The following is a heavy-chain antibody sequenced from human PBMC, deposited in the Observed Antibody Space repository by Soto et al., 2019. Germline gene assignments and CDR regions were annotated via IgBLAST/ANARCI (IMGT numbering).Heavy chain of an antibody. V-gene: IGHV1-18*04. CDR1: GHTFTTYG. Sequence: QVQLVQSGAEVKKPGASVKVSCKASGHTFTTYGITWVRQAPGQGLEWMGWNSAYSVNTNYAQKRQGRLTVTTDTSTNSGYMDLRSVRSDDTAVYYCARVVKAGDYGDYGRYYFDYWGHGTLVTVSS. CDR2: NSAYSVNT. CDR3: ARVVKAGDYGDYGRYYFDY. J-gene: IGHJ4*03. D-gene: IGHD4-17*01.